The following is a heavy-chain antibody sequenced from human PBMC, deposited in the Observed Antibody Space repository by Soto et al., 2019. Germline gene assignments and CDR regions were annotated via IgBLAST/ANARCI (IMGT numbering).Heavy chain of an antibody. J-gene: IGHJ4*01. CDR1: VAALRSGGYF. V-gene: IGHV4-61*03. D-gene: IGHD2-15*01. CDR3: VKGNQLLRYYFEF. CDR2: LYYSGGT. Sequence: SETLSLTCPVSVAALRSGGYFYTWVWQPSGKGLEWLRYLYYSGGTNYNPSLKRRATISLDKSNSPLSLRLISVTAAVTAKYYCVKGNQLLRYYFEFWGPGTLVTVSA.